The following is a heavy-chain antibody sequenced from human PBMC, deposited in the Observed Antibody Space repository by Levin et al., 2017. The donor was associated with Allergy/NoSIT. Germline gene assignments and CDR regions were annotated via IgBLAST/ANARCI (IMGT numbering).Heavy chain of an antibody. J-gene: IGHJ4*02. D-gene: IGHD4-17*01. Sequence: LSLTCAASGFTFSTSAMSWVRQAPGKGLEWVSGISGGGGSTRYADSVKGRFTISRDNSKNTVHLQMNSLRAEDTALYYCAKSLYGGLDYWGQGTLVTVSS. CDR3: AKSLYGGLDY. V-gene: IGHV3-23*01. CDR1: GFTFSTSA. CDR2: ISGGGGST.